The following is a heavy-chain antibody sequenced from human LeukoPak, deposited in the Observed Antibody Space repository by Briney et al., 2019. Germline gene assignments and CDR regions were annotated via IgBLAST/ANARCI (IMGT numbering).Heavy chain of an antibody. CDR1: GFIFDDYA. CDR2: ISWNSGSI. Sequence: GGSLRLSCAASGFIFDDYAMHWVRQAPGKGPEWVSGISWNSGSIGYADSVKGRFTISRDNAKNSLYLQMNSLRAEDTALYYCAKDSGSRSYFNSLFYGMDVWGQGTTVTVSS. D-gene: IGHD3-10*01. CDR3: AKDSGSRSYFNSLFYGMDV. J-gene: IGHJ6*02. V-gene: IGHV3-9*01.